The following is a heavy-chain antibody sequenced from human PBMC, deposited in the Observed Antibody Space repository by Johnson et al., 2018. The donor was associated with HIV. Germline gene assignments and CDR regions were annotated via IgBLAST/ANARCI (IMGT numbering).Heavy chain of an antibody. D-gene: IGHD3-3*01. CDR1: GFAVRCNY. CDR3: AKGPRGYYNFWSN. V-gene: IGHV3-66*01. CDR2: LYSAGSA. Sequence: DVQLVESGGGLVRPGGSLRLSCAASGFAVRCNYMNWVRQTPGKGLEWVSILYSAGSAYYADSVQGRFTISRDNSKNTLYLQMNSLRAEDTAVYYCAKGPRGYYNFWSNWGQGTMVTVSS. J-gene: IGHJ3*01.